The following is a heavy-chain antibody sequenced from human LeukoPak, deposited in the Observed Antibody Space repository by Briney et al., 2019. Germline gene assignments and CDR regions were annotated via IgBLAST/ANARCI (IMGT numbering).Heavy chain of an antibody. CDR3: ARISSITGTTSGYYYGMDV. Sequence: SETLSLTCAVYGGSFSGYYWSWIRQPPGKGLEWIGEINHSGSTNYDPSLKSRVTISVDTSKNQFSLKLSSVTAADTAVYYCARISSITGTTSGYYYGMDVWGQGTTVTVSS. V-gene: IGHV4-34*01. D-gene: IGHD1-7*01. CDR2: INHSGST. J-gene: IGHJ6*02. CDR1: GGSFSGYY.